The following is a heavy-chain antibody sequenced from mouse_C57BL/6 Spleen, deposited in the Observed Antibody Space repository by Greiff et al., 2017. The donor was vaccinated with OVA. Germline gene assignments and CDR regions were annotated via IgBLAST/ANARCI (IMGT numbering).Heavy chain of an antibody. CDR2: IDPSDSET. Sequence: VKQSCKASGYTFTSYWMHWVKQRPIQGLEWIGNIDPSDSETHYTQKFKDKATLTVDKSSSTAYMQLSSLTSEDSAVYYCARDYYGSTLDYWGKGTTLTVSS. CDR3: ARDYYGSTLDY. J-gene: IGHJ2*01. CDR1: GYTFTSYW. D-gene: IGHD1-1*01. V-gene: IGHV1-52*01.